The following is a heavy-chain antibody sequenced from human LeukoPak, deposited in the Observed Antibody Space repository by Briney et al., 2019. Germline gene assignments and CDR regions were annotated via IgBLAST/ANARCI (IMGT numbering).Heavy chain of an antibody. CDR1: GFTLNSYE. J-gene: IGHJ6*04. CDR3: AELGITMIGGV. CDR2: ISSSGSTI. D-gene: IGHD3-10*02. Sequence: GGSLRLSCAASGFTLNSYEMNGLRQAPGKALEGVSYISSSGSTIYYADSVKGRFTISRDNAKNSLYLQMNSLRAEDSAVYYCAELGITMIGGVWGKGTTVTVSS. V-gene: IGHV3-48*03.